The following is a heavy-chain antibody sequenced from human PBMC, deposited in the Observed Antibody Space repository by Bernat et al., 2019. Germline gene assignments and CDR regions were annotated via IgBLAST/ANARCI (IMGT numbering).Heavy chain of an antibody. D-gene: IGHD5-12*01. Sequence: QVQLVESGGGVFQPGRSLRLSCAASGFTFSSYSMHWVRQAPGKGLEWVTLILYDGSNKYYADSVKGRFSISRDNSKNTLYLQMDSLSADDPAVYYCARDYGYTHGHPFDYWGQGTLVSVSS. CDR2: ILYDGSNK. J-gene: IGHJ4*02. V-gene: IGHV3-30*01. CDR1: GFTFSSYS. CDR3: ARDYGYTHGHPFDY.